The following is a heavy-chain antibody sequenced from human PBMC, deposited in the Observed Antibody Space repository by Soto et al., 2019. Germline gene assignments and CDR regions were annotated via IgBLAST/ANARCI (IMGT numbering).Heavy chain of an antibody. Sequence: ASVKVSCKASGYTFTSYGISWVRQAPGQGLEWMGWISAYNGNTNYAQKLQGRVTMTTDTSTSTAYMELRSLRSDDTAVYYCARANYDFWSGYYNYWGQGTLVTVSS. CDR3: ARANYDFWSGYYNY. V-gene: IGHV1-18*01. J-gene: IGHJ4*02. CDR2: ISAYNGNT. D-gene: IGHD3-3*01. CDR1: GYTFTSYG.